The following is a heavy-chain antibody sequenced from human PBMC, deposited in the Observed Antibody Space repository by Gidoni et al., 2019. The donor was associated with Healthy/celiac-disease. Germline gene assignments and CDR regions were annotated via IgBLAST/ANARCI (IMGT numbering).Heavy chain of an antibody. D-gene: IGHD3-22*01. J-gene: IGHJ3*02. V-gene: IGHV4-39*01. CDR3: ARRPLYYDSSGYYPDDAFDI. Sequence: QLQLQESGPGLVKPSETLSLTCTVSGGSIRSSSYYWGWIRQPPGKGREWIGSIYYSGSTYYNPSLKSRVTISVDTSKNQFSLKLSSVTAADTAVYYCARRPLYYDSSGYYPDDAFDIWGQGTMVTVSS. CDR1: GGSIRSSSYY. CDR2: IYYSGST.